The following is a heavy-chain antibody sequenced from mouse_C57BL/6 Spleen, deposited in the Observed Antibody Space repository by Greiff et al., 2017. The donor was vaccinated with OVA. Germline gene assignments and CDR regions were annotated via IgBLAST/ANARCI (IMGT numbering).Heavy chain of an antibody. CDR2: IDPSDSYT. CDR1: GYTFTSYW. J-gene: IGHJ1*03. CDR3: ARGGDWYFEV. Sequence: QVQLQQPGAELVMPGASVKLSCKASGYTFTSYWMHWVKQRPGQGLEWIGEIDPSDSYTNYNQKFKGKSTLTVDKSSSTAYMQLSSLTSEDSAVYYCARGGDWYFEVWGTGTTVTVSS. V-gene: IGHV1-69*01.